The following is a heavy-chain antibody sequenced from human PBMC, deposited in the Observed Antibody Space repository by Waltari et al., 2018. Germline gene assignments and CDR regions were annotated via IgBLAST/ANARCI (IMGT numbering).Heavy chain of an antibody. V-gene: IGHV1-24*01. Sequence: QVQLVQSWAEVKKHGASVKVSCKVSGYTLPELSMHWVRPAPATALEWMVGFDPEDGETIYGQKFQGRVTMTEDTSTDTAYMELSSLRSEDTAVYYCATDLKGGYCSGGSCITTDYWGQGTLVTVSS. CDR1: GYTLPELS. D-gene: IGHD2-15*01. CDR3: ATDLKGGYCSGGSCITTDY. CDR2: FDPEDGET. J-gene: IGHJ4*02.